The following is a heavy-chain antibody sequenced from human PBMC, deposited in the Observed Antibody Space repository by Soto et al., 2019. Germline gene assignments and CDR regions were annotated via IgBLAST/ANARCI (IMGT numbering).Heavy chain of an antibody. D-gene: IGHD6-13*01. CDR2: ISGSGGST. CDR3: AKENGYSSSWFEFDY. J-gene: IGHJ4*02. V-gene: IGHV3-23*01. Sequence: EVQLLESGGGLGQPGGSLRLSCAASGFTFSSYAMRWVRQAPGKGLEGVSAISGSGGSTYYAESVKGRFTISRDNSKNTLYLQMNSLRAEETAVYYCAKENGYSSSWFEFDYWGQGPLVTVSS. CDR1: GFTFSSYA.